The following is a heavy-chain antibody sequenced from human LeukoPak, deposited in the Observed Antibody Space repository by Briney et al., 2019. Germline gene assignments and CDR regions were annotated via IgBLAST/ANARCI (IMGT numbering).Heavy chain of an antibody. CDR1: GGSFSDSY. Sequence: SETLSLTCAVYGGSFSDSYWSWIRQPPGKGLEWIGEINHSGSTNYNPSLKSRVSISVDTSKKQFSLELRSVTAADTAVYYCARNLYDVFSGRFFWLAPWGQGTLVTVSS. CDR2: INHSGST. V-gene: IGHV4-34*01. CDR3: ARNLYDVFSGRFFWLAP. J-gene: IGHJ5*02. D-gene: IGHD3-9*01.